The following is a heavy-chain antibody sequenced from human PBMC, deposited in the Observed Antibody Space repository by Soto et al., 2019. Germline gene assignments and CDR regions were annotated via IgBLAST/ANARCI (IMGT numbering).Heavy chain of an antibody. J-gene: IGHJ4*02. CDR3: AKDGSWDGGGGES. CDR1: GVTFSRYA. D-gene: IGHD3-16*01. Sequence: QVQLVQSGAEVKTPGSSVKVSCSASGVTFSRYAFTWVRRGPGQRLEWMGNIIPVFRTSTYAQRFQGRLTISADESTNTVSMELSSLRSEATAVYFCAKDGSWDGGGGESWGQGTVVIVSS. CDR2: IIPVFRTS. V-gene: IGHV1-69*18.